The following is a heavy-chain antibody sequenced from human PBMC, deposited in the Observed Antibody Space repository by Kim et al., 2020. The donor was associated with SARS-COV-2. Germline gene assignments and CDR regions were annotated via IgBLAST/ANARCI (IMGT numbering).Heavy chain of an antibody. V-gene: IGHV3-48*02. CDR1: GFIFGAYG. D-gene: IGHD2-8*01. Sequence: GGSLRLSCAASGFIFGAYGMNWVRQAPGKGLEWVSYISRNSHIVYDADSVKGRFTISRDNAKNSLYLQMNRLRDEDTAVYYCAKIVSPVDCTNAFDIWGQGTMVTVSS. CDR3: AKIVSPVDCTNAFDI. J-gene: IGHJ3*02. CDR2: ISRNSHIV.